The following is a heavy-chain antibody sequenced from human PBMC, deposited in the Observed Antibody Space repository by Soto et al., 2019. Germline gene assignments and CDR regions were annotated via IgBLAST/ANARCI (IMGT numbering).Heavy chain of an antibody. CDR1: GYTFTGYY. V-gene: IGHV1-2*04. CDR2: INPNSGGT. CDR3: ARDGRKYYYGSGSYSTHYYYYMDV. J-gene: IGHJ6*03. D-gene: IGHD3-10*01. Sequence: ASVKVSCKASGYTFTGYYMHWVRQAPGQGLEWMGWINPNSGGTNYAQKFQGWVTMTRDTSISTAYMELSRLRSDDTAVYYCARDGRKYYYGSGSYSTHYYYYMDVWRKGTTVTVSS.